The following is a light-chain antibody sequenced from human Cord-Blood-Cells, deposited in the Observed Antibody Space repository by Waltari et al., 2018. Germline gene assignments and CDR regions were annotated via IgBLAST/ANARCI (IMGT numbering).Light chain of an antibody. Sequence: SYVLTQPPSVSVAPGKMARITCGGNNIGSKSVHWYQQKPGQAPVLVIYYDSDRPSGIPERFSGSNSGNTATLTISRVEAGDEADYYCQVWDSSSDHSYVFGTGTKVTVL. CDR3: QVWDSSSDHSYV. V-gene: IGLV3-21*04. CDR2: YDS. CDR1: NIGSKS. J-gene: IGLJ1*01.